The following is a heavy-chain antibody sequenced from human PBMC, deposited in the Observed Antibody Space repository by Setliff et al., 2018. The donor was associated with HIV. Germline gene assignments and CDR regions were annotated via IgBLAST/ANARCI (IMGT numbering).Heavy chain of an antibody. CDR2: IYPGDSDT. CDR1: GYSFTNYW. D-gene: IGHD1-7*01. J-gene: IGHJ5*02. Sequence: GESLKISCKGSGYSFTNYWIAWLRQMPGKGLECMGIIYPGDSDTRYSPSFQGQVTISADKSINTAYLQWSSLKPSDTAIYYCARGTDWFDPWGQGTLVTVSS. V-gene: IGHV5-51*01. CDR3: ARGTDWFDP.